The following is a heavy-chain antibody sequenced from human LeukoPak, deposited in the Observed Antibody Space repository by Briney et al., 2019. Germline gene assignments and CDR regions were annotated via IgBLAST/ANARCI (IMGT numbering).Heavy chain of an antibody. J-gene: IGHJ5*02. CDR2: MNPKSGNT. CDR3: ASLFSSGPLGGP. Sequence: GASVKVSCKTSGYTFTNYDINWVRQATGQGLEWMGWMNPKSGNTGSAQRFQGRVTMTRDTSISTAYMELSSLRSEDTAVYYCASLFSSGPLGGPWGQGTLVTVSS. CDR1: GYTFTNYD. V-gene: IGHV1-8*01. D-gene: IGHD3-22*01.